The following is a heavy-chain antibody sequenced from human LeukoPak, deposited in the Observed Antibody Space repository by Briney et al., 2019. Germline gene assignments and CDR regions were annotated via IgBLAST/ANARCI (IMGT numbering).Heavy chain of an antibody. CDR3: AKDQGGIQLLSGWHYYYGMDV. Sequence: PGGSLRLSCAASGFTFSSYGMHWVRQAPGKGLEWVAVISYDGSNKYYADSVKGRFTISRDNSKNTLYLQMNSLRAEDTAVYYCAKDQGGIQLLSGWHYYYGMDVWGQGITVTVSS. V-gene: IGHV3-30*18. J-gene: IGHJ6*02. CDR2: ISYDGSNK. D-gene: IGHD5-18*01. CDR1: GFTFSSYG.